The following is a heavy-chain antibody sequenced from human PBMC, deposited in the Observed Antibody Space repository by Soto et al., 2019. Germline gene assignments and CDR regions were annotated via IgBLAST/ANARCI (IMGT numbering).Heavy chain of an antibody. CDR1: GFTFSSYS. Sequence: GGSLRLSCAASGFTFSSYSMNWVRQAPGKGLEWVSYISSSSSTIYYADSVKGRFTISRDNAKNSLYLQMNSLRAEDTAVYYCARDLGYCSSTSCYAGANDYWGQGTLVTVSS. D-gene: IGHD2-2*01. CDR2: ISSSSSTI. J-gene: IGHJ4*02. CDR3: ARDLGYCSSTSCYAGANDY. V-gene: IGHV3-48*01.